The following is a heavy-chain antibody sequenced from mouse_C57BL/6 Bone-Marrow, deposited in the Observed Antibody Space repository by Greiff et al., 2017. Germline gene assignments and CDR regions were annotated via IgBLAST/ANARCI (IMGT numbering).Heavy chain of an antibody. V-gene: IGHV1-64*01. CDR1: GYTFTSYW. Sequence: VQLQQPGAELVKPGASVKLSCKASGYTFTSYWMHWVKQRPGQGLEWIGMIHPNSGSTNYNEKFKSKATLTVDKSSSTAYMQLSSLTSEDSAVYYCARKAHYYGSSYFDYWGQGTTLTGSS. CDR2: IHPNSGST. D-gene: IGHD1-1*01. J-gene: IGHJ2*01. CDR3: ARKAHYYGSSYFDY.